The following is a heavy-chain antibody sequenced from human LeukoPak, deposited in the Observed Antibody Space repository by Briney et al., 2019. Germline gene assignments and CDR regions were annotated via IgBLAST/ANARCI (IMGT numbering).Heavy chain of an antibody. Sequence: ASVKASCKASGYTFISYYMHWVRQAPGQGLEWMGIINPSGGSTSHAQKFQGRVTMTRDTSTSTVYMELSSLRSEDTAVYYCARLMVRGVIISEDAFDIWGQGTMVTVSS. CDR1: GYTFISYY. J-gene: IGHJ3*02. CDR3: ARLMVRGVIISEDAFDI. D-gene: IGHD3-10*01. CDR2: INPSGGST. V-gene: IGHV1-46*01.